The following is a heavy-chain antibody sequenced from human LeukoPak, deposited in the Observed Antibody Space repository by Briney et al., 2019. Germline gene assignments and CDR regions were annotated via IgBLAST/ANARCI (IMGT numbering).Heavy chain of an antibody. CDR2: ISSSSSTI. CDR3: AKDKMAYSSSSRWFDP. J-gene: IGHJ5*02. D-gene: IGHD6-6*01. CDR1: GFTFSSYS. Sequence: PGGSLRLSCAASGFTFSSYSMNWVRQAPGKGLEWVSYISSSSSTIYYADSVKGRFTISRDNAKNSLYLQMNSLRAEDTALYYCAKDKMAYSSSSRWFDPWGQGTLVTVSS. V-gene: IGHV3-48*04.